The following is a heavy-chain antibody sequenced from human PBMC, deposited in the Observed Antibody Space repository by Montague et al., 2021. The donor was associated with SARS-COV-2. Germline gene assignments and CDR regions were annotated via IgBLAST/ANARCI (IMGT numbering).Heavy chain of an antibody. CDR2: IYYSGST. V-gene: IGHV4-39*01. Sequence: SETLSLTCTVSGGSISSSNYYWGWIRQPPGKGLEWIGSIYYSGSTYYNPSLKSRVTISVDMSKSQFSLKLTSVTAADTAVYYCARIPLTYYYDSSGYFDYWGQGTLVTVSS. CDR1: GGSISSSNYY. J-gene: IGHJ4*02. CDR3: ARIPLTYYYDSSGYFDY. D-gene: IGHD3-22*01.